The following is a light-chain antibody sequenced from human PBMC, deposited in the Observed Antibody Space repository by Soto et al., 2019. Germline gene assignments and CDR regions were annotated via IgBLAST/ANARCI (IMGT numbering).Light chain of an antibody. CDR2: EVT. J-gene: IGLJ1*01. Sequence: QCPLTQPPSASGSPLESVTISCTGTSNDGGGYNYVSWYQQHPGRAPKLIIYEVTQRPSGVPDRFSGSKSGNTASLTASGLQAEDEAGYYWHSYAGANSRYVFGPGTNVTGL. CDR3: HSYAGANSRYV. V-gene: IGLV2-8*01. CDR1: SNDGGGYNY.